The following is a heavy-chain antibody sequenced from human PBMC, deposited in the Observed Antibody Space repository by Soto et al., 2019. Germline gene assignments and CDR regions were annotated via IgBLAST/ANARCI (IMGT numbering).Heavy chain of an antibody. CDR1: GFTFSSYS. CDR3: ARDQDGDYGYYYYGMDV. Sequence: PGGSLRLSCAASGFTFSSYSMNWVRQAPGKGLEWVSYISSSSSTIYYADSVKGRFTISRDNAKNSLYLQMNSLRDEDTAVYYCARDQDGDYGYYYYGMDVRGQGTTVTVSS. CDR2: ISSSSSTI. D-gene: IGHD4-17*01. J-gene: IGHJ6*02. V-gene: IGHV3-48*02.